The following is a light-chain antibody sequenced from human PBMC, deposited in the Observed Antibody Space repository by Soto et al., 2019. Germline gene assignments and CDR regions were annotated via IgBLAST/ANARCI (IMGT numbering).Light chain of an antibody. Sequence: EIVLTQSPGTLSLSPGERATLFCRASQSVRSSYLAWYQQKPGQAPRLLIYGASRRATGIPDRFSGSGSGTDFALTISRLEPEDFAVYYCQQYGSSPLTFGGGTKVDIK. V-gene: IGKV3-20*01. CDR2: GAS. CDR1: QSVRSSY. J-gene: IGKJ4*01. CDR3: QQYGSSPLT.